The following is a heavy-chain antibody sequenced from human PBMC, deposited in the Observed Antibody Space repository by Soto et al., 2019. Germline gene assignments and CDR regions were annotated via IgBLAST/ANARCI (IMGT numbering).Heavy chain of an antibody. D-gene: IGHD2-2*01. CDR2: ISNRGSSA. J-gene: IGHJ4*02. CDR3: AKSFSDAATCCPCES. V-gene: IGHV3-23*04. CDR1: GFTFNDYA. Sequence: EVHLVQSGGGLVQPGESLSLSCVASGFTFNDYAMHWVRQTPGKGLEWVAAISNRGSSAYYADSVKGRFTISRDKSTNTLSLHMHPLRVEDTAVYFSAKSFSDAATCCPCESWGQGTPVAVSP.